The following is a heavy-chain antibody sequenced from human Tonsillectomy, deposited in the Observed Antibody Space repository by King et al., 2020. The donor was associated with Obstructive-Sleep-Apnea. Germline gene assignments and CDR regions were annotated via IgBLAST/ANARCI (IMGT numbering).Heavy chain of an antibody. J-gene: IGHJ4*02. V-gene: IGHV4-31*03. CDR3: ARDRSTVTTGPGLHRGFFDY. D-gene: IGHD4-17*01. Sequence: QLQESGPGLVKPSQTLSLTCTVSGGSISSGGYYWSWIRQHPGKGLEWIGYIYYSGSTYYNPSLKSRVTISVDTSKNQFSLKLSSVTAADTAVYYCARDRSTVTTGPGLHRGFFDYWGQGTLVTVSS. CDR2: IYYSGST. CDR1: GGSISSGGYY.